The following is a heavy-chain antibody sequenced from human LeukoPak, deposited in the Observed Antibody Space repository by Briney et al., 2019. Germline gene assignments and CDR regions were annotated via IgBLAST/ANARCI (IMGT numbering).Heavy chain of an antibody. V-gene: IGHV1-18*01. D-gene: IGHD5-24*01. Sequence: GASVKVSCKASGYTFTSYGISWVRQAPGQGLEWMGWISAYNGNTNYAQKLQGRVTMTTDTSTSTAYMELRSLRSDDTAVYYCARKKMATITAFDDYWGQGTLVTVSS. CDR1: GYTFTSYG. J-gene: IGHJ4*02. CDR3: ARKKMATITAFDDY. CDR2: ISAYNGNT.